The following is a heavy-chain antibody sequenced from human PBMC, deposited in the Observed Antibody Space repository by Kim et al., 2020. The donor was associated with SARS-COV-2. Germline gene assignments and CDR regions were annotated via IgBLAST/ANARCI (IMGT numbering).Heavy chain of an antibody. CDR1: GFTFSSYW. D-gene: IGHD3-10*01. J-gene: IGHJ4*02. CDR2: IKQDGSEK. Sequence: GGSLRLSCAASGFTFSSYWMSWVRQAPGKGLEWVANIKQDGSEKYYVDSVKGRFTISRDNAKNSLYLQMNSLRAEDTAVYYCARQSAAFWYYGSGAWCFDYWGQGTLVTISS. V-gene: IGHV3-7*01. CDR3: ARQSAAFWYYGSGAWCFDY.